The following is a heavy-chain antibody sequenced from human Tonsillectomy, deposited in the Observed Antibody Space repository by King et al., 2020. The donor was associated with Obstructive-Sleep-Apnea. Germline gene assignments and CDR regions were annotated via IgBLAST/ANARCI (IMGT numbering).Heavy chain of an antibody. V-gene: IGHV4-59*01. CDR3: ARETGYCSSTSCYALDY. CDR1: GGSISSYY. Sequence: QLQESGPGLVKPSETLSLTCTVSGGSISSYYWSWIRQPPGKGLEWIGYIYYSGSTNYNPSLKSRVTISVDTSKNQFSLKLSSVTAADTAVYYCARETGYCSSTSCYALDYWGQGTLVTVSS. J-gene: IGHJ4*02. D-gene: IGHD2-2*01. CDR2: IYYSGST.